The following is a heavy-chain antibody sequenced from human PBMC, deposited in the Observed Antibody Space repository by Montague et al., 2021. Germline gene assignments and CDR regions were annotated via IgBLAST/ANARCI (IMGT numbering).Heavy chain of an antibody. J-gene: IGHJ6*03. V-gene: IGHV3-7*01. Sequence: SLRLSWAASGFTFSSYWMPWVRQAPGKGLEWVANIGDDGVETYYVDSVKGRFTVSRDNAKSSLYLQMNSLRAEDTAVYYCGVSPRRGGMDVWGKGTTVTVSS. CDR3: GVSPRRGGMDV. CDR2: IGDDGVET. CDR1: GFTFSSYW.